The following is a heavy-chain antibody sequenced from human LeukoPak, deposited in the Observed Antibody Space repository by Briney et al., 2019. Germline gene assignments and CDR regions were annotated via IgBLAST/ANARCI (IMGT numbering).Heavy chain of an antibody. D-gene: IGHD3-16*01. J-gene: IGHJ6*03. CDR3: ARDSAGDAGPYYYYYYMDV. Sequence: PSETLSLTCTVSGGSISSGSYYWSWIRQPAGKGLEWIERIYTSGSTNYNPSLKSRVTISVDTSKNQFSLKLSSVTAADTAVYYCARDSAGDAGPYYYYYYMDVWGKGTTVTVSS. CDR2: IYTSGST. V-gene: IGHV4-61*02. CDR1: GGSISSGSYY.